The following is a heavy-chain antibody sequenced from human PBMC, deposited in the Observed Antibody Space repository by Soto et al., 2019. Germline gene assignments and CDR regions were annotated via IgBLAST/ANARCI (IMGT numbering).Heavy chain of an antibody. Sequence: GASVKVSCKTSGYTFTGYYIHWVRQAPGQGLEWMGWINPNSGGTKYAQKFQGRVTLTRDTSISTAYMELSRVQSDDTAVHYCARDEAATGTGFDPLGQGTMVT. CDR1: GYTFTGYY. D-gene: IGHD6-13*01. J-gene: IGHJ5*02. CDR2: INPNSGGT. CDR3: ARDEAATGTGFDP. V-gene: IGHV1-2*02.